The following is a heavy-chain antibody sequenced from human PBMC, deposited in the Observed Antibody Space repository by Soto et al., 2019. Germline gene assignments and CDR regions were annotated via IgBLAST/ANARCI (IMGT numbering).Heavy chain of an antibody. J-gene: IGHJ6*02. Sequence: QVQLVQSGAEVKKPGASVKVSCKASGYTFTRYDINWVRQATGQGLEWMGWMKPNSGNTGYAQKFQGRVTMTRNTARSTAYMELSTLRSEDTAVYYCAREKTSCGMDVWGQGTTVTVSS. CDR2: MKPNSGNT. V-gene: IGHV1-8*01. CDR1: GYTFTRYD. CDR3: AREKTSCGMDV.